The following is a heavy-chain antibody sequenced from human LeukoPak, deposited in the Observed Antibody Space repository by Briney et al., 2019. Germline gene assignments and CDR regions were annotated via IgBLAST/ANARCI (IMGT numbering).Heavy chain of an antibody. D-gene: IGHD1-26*01. J-gene: IGHJ4*02. V-gene: IGHV3-7*04. Sequence: PGGSLRLSCAASGFTFSSYWMSWVRQAPGKGLEWVANIKQDGSEKFYVDSVKGRFTVSRDNDKNSLCLQMNSLRAEDTAVYYCARAVEATHFDYWGQGILVTVSS. CDR1: GFTFSSYW. CDR3: ARAVEATHFDY. CDR2: IKQDGSEK.